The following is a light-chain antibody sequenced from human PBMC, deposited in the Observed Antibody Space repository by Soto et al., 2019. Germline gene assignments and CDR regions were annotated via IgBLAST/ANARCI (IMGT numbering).Light chain of an antibody. CDR2: GDS. J-gene: IGLJ1*01. CDR3: QSSDSRLSGSDV. V-gene: IGLV1-40*01. CDR1: SSNIGAPYD. Sequence: QSVLTQPPSVSGAPGQTVVISCSGSSSNIGAPYDVNWYRQIPGTAPKLLIFGDSNRPSGVPDRFSGSKSGTSASLAITGLQADDEADYYCQSSDSRLSGSDVFGTGTKVTVL.